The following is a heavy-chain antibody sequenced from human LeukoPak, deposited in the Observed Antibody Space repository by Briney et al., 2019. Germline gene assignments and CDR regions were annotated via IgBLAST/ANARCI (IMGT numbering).Heavy chain of an antibody. CDR3: ARGSRFGVVGRDAFDI. V-gene: IGHV1-46*01. CDR2: INLSGGTT. CDR1: GYTFTSYY. D-gene: IGHD3-3*01. J-gene: IGHJ3*02. Sequence: GASVKDSCKASGYTFTSYYMHWVRQAPGQGLEWMGIINLSGGTTYYAQKFQGRVTMTNDMSTSTVYMELSSLRSEDTAVYYCARGSRFGVVGRDAFDIWGQGTMVTVSS.